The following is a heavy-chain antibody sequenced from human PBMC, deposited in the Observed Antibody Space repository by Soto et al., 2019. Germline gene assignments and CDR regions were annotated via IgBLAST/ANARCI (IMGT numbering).Heavy chain of an antibody. Sequence: EVQLVESGGGLVQPGGSLRLSCAASGFTFSSYSMNWVRQAPGKGLEWVSYISSSSSTIYYADSVKGRFTISRDNAKNSLYLQVNSLRAEDTAVYYCAREGPYSLNWFDPWGQGTLVTVSS. J-gene: IGHJ5*02. CDR2: ISSSSSTI. CDR3: AREGPYSLNWFDP. V-gene: IGHV3-48*01. CDR1: GFTFSSYS. D-gene: IGHD1-26*01.